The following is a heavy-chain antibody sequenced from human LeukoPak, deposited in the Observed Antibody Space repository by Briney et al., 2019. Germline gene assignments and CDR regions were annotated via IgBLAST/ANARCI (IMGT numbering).Heavy chain of an antibody. CDR3: AELGITMIGGV. D-gene: IGHD3-10*02. CDR1: GFTFSSYA. J-gene: IGHJ6*04. V-gene: IGHV3-23*01. CDR2: ISGSGGST. Sequence: GGSLRLSCAASGFTFSSYAMSWVRQAPGKGLEWVSGISGSGGSTYYADSVKGRFTISRDNAKNSLYLQINSLRAEDTAVYYCAELGITMIGGVWGKGTTVTISS.